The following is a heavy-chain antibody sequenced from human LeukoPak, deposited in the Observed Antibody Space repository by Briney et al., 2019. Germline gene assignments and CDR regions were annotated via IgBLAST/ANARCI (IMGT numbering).Heavy chain of an antibody. CDR3: ARDRDVDDFDY. J-gene: IGHJ4*01. D-gene: IGHD2-15*01. Sequence: SETLSLTCINSGDSITKKNFFWGWIRQPPGKGLEWIVSMSYSGKIYYNPSLKSRVSISIDTSKNQLSLKLNSVTAADTAMYHCARDRDVDDFDYWGRGTLVIVSS. CDR2: MSYSGKI. V-gene: IGHV4-39*07. CDR1: GDSITKKNFF.